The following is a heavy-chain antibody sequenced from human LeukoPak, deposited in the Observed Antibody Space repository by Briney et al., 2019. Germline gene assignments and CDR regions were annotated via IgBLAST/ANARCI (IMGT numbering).Heavy chain of an antibody. CDR3: AKLSFIAVAGTGLDY. V-gene: IGHV3-23*01. J-gene: IGHJ4*02. CDR1: GFTFSSYW. D-gene: IGHD6-19*01. CDR2: ISGSGGST. Sequence: PGGSLRLSCAASGFTFSSYWMSWVRQAPGKGLEWVSAISGSGGSTYYADSVKGRFTISRDNSKNTLYLQMNSLRAEDTAVYYCAKLSFIAVAGTGLDYWGQGTLVTVSS.